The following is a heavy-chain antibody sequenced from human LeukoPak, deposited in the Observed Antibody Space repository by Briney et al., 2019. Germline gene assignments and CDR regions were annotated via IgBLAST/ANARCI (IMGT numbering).Heavy chain of an antibody. CDR2: IKSKTDGGTT. CDR1: GFTFSNAW. CDR3: TTVWGSDAFDI. D-gene: IGHD7-27*01. V-gene: IGHV3-15*01. J-gene: IGHJ3*02. Sequence: PGRCLRLSCAVSGFTFSNAWMSWVRRAPGKGLEWVGGIKSKTDGGTTDYAPAVKGRFTISRDDSKNTLYLQMNSLKTEDTAVYYCTTVWGSDAFDIWDQGTMVTVSS.